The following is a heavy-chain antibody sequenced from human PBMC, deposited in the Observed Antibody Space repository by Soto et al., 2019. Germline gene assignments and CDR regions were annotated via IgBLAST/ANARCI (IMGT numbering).Heavy chain of an antibody. CDR2: INSDGSST. J-gene: IGHJ6*02. D-gene: IGHD1-1*01. Sequence: GGSLRLSCAASGFTFSSYWMHWVRQAPGKGLVWVSRINSDGSSTSYADSVKGRFTISRDNAKNSLYLQMNSLRAEDTAVYYCAKDRTGGYYYYGMDVWGQGTTVTVSS. CDR3: AKDRTGGYYYYGMDV. CDR1: GFTFSSYW. V-gene: IGHV3-74*01.